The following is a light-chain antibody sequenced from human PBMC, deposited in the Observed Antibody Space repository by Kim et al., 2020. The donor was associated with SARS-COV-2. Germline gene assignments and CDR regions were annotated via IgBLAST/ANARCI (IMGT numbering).Light chain of an antibody. J-gene: IGLJ2*01. Sequence: SYELTQPPSVSVSPGQTASITCSGDKLGDKYACWYQQKPGQSPVLVIYQDSKRPSGIPERISGSNSGNTATLTISRTQAMDEADYYCQAWDSSTVVFGGGTQLTVL. V-gene: IGLV3-1*01. CDR1: KLGDKY. CDR3: QAWDSSTVV. CDR2: QDS.